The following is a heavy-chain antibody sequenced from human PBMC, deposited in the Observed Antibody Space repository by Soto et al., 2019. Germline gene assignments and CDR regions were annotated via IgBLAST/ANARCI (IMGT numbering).Heavy chain of an antibody. D-gene: IGHD2-21*02. V-gene: IGHV4-30-4*01. J-gene: IGHJ6*02. CDR2: IYYSGST. CDR1: GCSIISGDYY. Sequence: PSETPSLTCTVSGCSIISGDYYWNWIRQPPGKGLEWIGYIYYSGSTYYNPSLKSRVTISVDTSKNQFSLKLSSVTAADTAVYYCANCGGDCAHYGMDVWGQGTTVTVSS. CDR3: ANCGGDCAHYGMDV.